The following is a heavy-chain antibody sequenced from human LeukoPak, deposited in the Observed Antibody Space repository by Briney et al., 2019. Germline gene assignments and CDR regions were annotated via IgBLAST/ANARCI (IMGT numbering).Heavy chain of an antibody. CDR3: ARDGAGDSSSWYPWFDP. J-gene: IGHJ5*02. V-gene: IGHV3-30-3*01. Sequence: GGSLRLSCAASGFTFSSYAMHWVRQAPGKGLEWVAAISYDGSNNYYADSVKGRFTISRDNSKNTLYLQMNSLRAEDTAVYYCARDGAGDSSSWYPWFDPWGQGTLVTVSS. CDR1: GFTFSSYA. CDR2: ISYDGSNN. D-gene: IGHD6-13*01.